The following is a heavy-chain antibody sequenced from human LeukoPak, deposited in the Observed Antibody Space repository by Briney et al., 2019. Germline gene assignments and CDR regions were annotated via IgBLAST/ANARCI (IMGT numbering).Heavy chain of an antibody. CDR3: ASSSWKKTFDY. V-gene: IGHV4-4*07. D-gene: IGHD1-1*01. J-gene: IGHJ4*02. CDR2: IHTSGTT. Sequence: SETLSLTCTVSGGSIFSYYWNWIRQPPGKGLEWIGRIHTSGTTNYNPSLKSRVTMSIDTSQKKFSLNLTSVTAADTAVYYCASSSWKKTFDYWGQGALVTVSS. CDR1: GGSIFSYY.